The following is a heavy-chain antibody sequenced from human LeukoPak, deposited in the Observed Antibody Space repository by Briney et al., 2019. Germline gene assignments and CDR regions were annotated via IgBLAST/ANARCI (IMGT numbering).Heavy chain of an antibody. V-gene: IGHV4-4*07. D-gene: IGHD5-12*01. CDR1: GDSISPYY. CDR2: IYASGST. CDR3: ARDSGYDLT. Sequence: KPSETLSLTCTVSGDSISPYYWSWIRQPVGKGLEWIGRIYASGSTNYNPSHNPSLESRVTMSVDTSNNQFSLNLSSVTAADTAVHYCARDSGYDLTWGQGTLVTVSS. J-gene: IGHJ5*02.